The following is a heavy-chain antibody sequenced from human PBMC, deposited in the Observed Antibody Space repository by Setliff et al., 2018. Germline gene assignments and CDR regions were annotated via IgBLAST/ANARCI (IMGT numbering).Heavy chain of an antibody. CDR3: ARVTGEMATIEESAYYFDY. D-gene: IGHD5-12*01. J-gene: IGHJ4*02. V-gene: IGHV1-69*10. Sequence: ASVKVSCKASGYTFTSYGISWVRQAPGQGLEWMGWIIPILGIANYAQKFQGRVTITADKSTSTAYMELSSLRSEDTAVYYCARVTGEMATIEESAYYFDYWGQGTLVTVSS. CDR2: IIPILGIA. CDR1: GYTFTSYG.